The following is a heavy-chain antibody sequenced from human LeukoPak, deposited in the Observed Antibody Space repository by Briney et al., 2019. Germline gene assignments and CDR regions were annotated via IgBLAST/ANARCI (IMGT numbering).Heavy chain of an antibody. V-gene: IGHV3-15*01. D-gene: IGHD1-7*01. Sequence: GGSLRLSCAASGFTFSNAWMSWVRQAPGKGLEWVGRIRSKTDGGTTDYAAPVKGRFTIARDDSKNTLYLHMNSLRAEDTAVYYCAKASNWNYWGPFDYWGQGTLVTVSS. J-gene: IGHJ4*02. CDR2: IRSKTDGGTT. CDR1: GFTFSNAW. CDR3: AKASNWNYWGPFDY.